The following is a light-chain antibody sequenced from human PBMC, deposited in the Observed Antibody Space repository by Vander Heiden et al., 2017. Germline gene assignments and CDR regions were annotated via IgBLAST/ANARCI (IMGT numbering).Light chain of an antibody. CDR3: CSSAIRGTYV. Sequence: QSALTQPPSVSGSPGQSSTISCTGASSELGSSNLVSWYQQHPGKVPKLVIYEVTRRPSGVSTRFSGSKSGNSASLTISGLQAEDEADYYCCSSAIRGTYVFGTGTAVTVL. CDR1: SSELGSSNL. J-gene: IGLJ1*01. CDR2: EVT. V-gene: IGLV2-23*02.